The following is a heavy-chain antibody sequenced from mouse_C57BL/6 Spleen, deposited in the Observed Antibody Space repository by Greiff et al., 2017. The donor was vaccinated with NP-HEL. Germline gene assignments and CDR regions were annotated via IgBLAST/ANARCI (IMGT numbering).Heavy chain of an antibody. J-gene: IGHJ1*03. Sequence: QVQLQQSGAELVRPGASVKLSCKASGYTFTDYYINWVKQRPGQGLEWIARIYPGSGNTYYNEKFKGKATLTAEKSSSTAYMQLSSLTSEDSAVYFCARDSTGSYATGYFDVWGTGTTVTVSS. CDR3: ARDSTGSYATGYFDV. V-gene: IGHV1-76*01. CDR2: IYPGSGNT. D-gene: IGHD2-12*01. CDR1: GYTFTDYY.